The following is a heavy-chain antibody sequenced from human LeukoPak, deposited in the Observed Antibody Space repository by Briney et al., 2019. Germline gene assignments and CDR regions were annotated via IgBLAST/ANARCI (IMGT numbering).Heavy chain of an antibody. J-gene: IGHJ4*02. CDR2: ISRSSNTV. Sequence: PGGSLRLSCAASGFTFSDYYMTWVRQAPGKGLEWVSYISRSSNTVYYADSVKGRLTVSRDNANNSLFVQMTNLRAEDTAVYYCARRAMGATSFDYWGQGTLVTVSS. V-gene: IGHV3-11*04. D-gene: IGHD1-26*01. CDR3: ARRAMGATSFDY. CDR1: GFTFSDYY.